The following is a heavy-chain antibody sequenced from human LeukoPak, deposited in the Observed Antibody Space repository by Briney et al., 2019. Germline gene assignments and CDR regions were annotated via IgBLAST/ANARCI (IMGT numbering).Heavy chain of an antibody. J-gene: IGHJ3*02. D-gene: IGHD6-19*01. CDR2: IYYSGST. CDR1: GDSISTYY. CDR3: ARGPPGIAVAASDAFDI. Sequence: PSETLSLTCTVSGDSISTYYWSWIRQPPGKGLEWIGYIYYSGSTNYNPSLKSRVTISVDTSKNQFSLKLSSVTAADTAVYYCARGPPGIAVAASDAFDIWGQGTMVTVSS. V-gene: IGHV4-59*12.